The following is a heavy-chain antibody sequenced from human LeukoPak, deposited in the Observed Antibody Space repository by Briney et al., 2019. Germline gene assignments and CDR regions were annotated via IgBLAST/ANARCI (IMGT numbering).Heavy chain of an antibody. CDR2: IYYSGST. D-gene: IGHD4-11*01. V-gene: IGHV4-59*01. J-gene: IGHJ4*02. CDR3: ASGAVDYSNYPPAYYFDY. Sequence: SETLSLTCTVSGGSISSYYWSWIRQPPGKGLEWSGYIYYSGSTNYNPSLKSRVTISVDTSKNQFSLKLSSVTAADTAVYYCASGAVDYSNYPPAYYFDYWGQGTLVTVSS. CDR1: GGSISSYY.